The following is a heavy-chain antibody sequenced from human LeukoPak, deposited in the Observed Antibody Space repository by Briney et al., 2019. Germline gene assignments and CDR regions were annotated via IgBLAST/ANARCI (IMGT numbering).Heavy chain of an antibody. D-gene: IGHD5-24*01. V-gene: IGHV3-33*01. Sequence: GGSLRLSCAASGFSFSNHGMHWVRQAPGKGLEWVAVIWYDGSNKYYADSVKGRFTISRDNSKNTVYLQMNSLRAEDTAVYYCAREAMGTIPYFDYWGRGTLVTVSS. J-gene: IGHJ4*02. CDR1: GFSFSNHG. CDR3: AREAMGTIPYFDY. CDR2: IWYDGSNK.